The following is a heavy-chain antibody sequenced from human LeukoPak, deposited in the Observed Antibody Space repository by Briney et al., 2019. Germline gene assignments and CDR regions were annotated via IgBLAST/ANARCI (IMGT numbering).Heavy chain of an antibody. CDR3: ARWSGTYHPDPFFDY. V-gene: IGHV1-2*06. Sequence: ASVKVSCKTSGYTFTNYYVHWVRQAPGQRLEWMGRINPNIDVANYAQKFQDRVTLTRDTSISTAYMELNRLTSDDTAVYYCARWSGTYHPDPFFDYWGQGTLVTVSS. D-gene: IGHD1-26*01. J-gene: IGHJ4*02. CDR1: GYTFTNYY. CDR2: INPNIDVA.